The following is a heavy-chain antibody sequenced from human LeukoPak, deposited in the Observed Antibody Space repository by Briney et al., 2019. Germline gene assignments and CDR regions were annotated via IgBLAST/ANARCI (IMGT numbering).Heavy chain of an antibody. Sequence: GGSLRLSCTGSGFTFSTYTMNWVRQAPGKGLEWVAFIRYDGRNKYYADSVKGRFTISRDNSKNTLYLQMNSLRAEDTAVYYCAKSELYYSFDYWGQGTLVTVSS. D-gene: IGHD2-8*01. CDR2: IRYDGRNK. V-gene: IGHV3-30*02. CDR1: GFTFSTYT. CDR3: AKSELYYSFDY. J-gene: IGHJ4*02.